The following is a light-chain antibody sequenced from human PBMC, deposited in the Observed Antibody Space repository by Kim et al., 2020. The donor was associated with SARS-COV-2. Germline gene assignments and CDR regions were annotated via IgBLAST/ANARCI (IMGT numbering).Light chain of an antibody. CDR3: NSRDNSGNHVI. J-gene: IGLJ2*01. Sequence: ALGQTVKITCQGDSRRRYFASWYQQKPGEAPELVIYGKNNRPSGTPDRFSGSSSGNTASLTITGAQAEDEADYYCNSRDNSGNHVIFGGGTQLTVL. V-gene: IGLV3-19*01. CDR2: GKN. CDR1: SRRRYF.